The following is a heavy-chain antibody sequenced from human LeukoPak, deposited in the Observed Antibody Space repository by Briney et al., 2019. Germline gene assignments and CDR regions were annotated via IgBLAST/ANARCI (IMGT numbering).Heavy chain of an antibody. CDR2: ISSSSSYI. CDR3: ARDSYGYSPPDY. J-gene: IGHJ4*02. CDR1: GFTFSSYS. Sequence: GGSLRLSCAASGFTFSSYSMNWVRQAPGKGLEWVSSISSSSSYIYYADSVKGRFTISRDNAKNSLYLQMNSPRAEDTAVYYCARDSYGYSPPDYWGQGTLVTVSS. V-gene: IGHV3-21*01. D-gene: IGHD5-18*01.